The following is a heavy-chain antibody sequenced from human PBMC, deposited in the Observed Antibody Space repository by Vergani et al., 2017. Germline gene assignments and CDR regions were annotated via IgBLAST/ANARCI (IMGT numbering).Heavy chain of an antibody. CDR3: AEGYYDFWSGYYWDYYFDY. Sequence: QLQLQESGPGLVKPSETLSLTCTVSGGSISSSSYYWGWIRQPPGKGLEWIGSIYYSGSTYYNPSLKSRVTISVDTSKNQFSLKLSSVTAADTAVYYCAEGYYDFWSGYYWDYYFDYWGQGTLVTVSS. CDR2: IYYSGST. CDR1: GGSISSSSYY. J-gene: IGHJ4*02. V-gene: IGHV4-39*07. D-gene: IGHD3-3*01.